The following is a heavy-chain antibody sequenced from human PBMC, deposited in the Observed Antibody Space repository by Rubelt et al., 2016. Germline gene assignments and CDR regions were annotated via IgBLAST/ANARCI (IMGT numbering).Heavy chain of an antibody. Sequence: QVQLVQSGAEVKKPGASVKVSCKASGYTFTSYGISWVRQAPGQGLEWMGWISAYNGNTNYAQKHHGRVHLTTETSTAAAYRELRSLRSDDPAGYYCARDRIRIAARQGWYFDLWGRGTLVTVSS. CDR3: ARDRIRIAARQGWYFDL. J-gene: IGHJ2*01. CDR2: ISAYNGNT. D-gene: IGHD6-6*01. CDR1: GYTFTSYG. V-gene: IGHV1-18*01.